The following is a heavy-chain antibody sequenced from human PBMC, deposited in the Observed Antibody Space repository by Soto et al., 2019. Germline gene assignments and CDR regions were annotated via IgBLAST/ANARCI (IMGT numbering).Heavy chain of an antibody. J-gene: IGHJ4*02. V-gene: IGHV3-23*01. Sequence: GRSLRLSCAASGFTFSSYAMSWVRQAPGKGLEWVSAISGSGGSTYYADSVKGRFTISRDNSKNTLYLQINSLRAEATPVYYCAKVVDTAMAEFDYWGQETMVTV. CDR1: GFTFSSYA. CDR2: ISGSGGST. CDR3: AKVVDTAMAEFDY. D-gene: IGHD5-18*01.